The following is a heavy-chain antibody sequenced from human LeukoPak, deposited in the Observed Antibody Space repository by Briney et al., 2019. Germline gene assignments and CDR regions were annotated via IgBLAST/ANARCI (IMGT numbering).Heavy chain of an antibody. Sequence: SETPSLTCAVSGGPFSGYFWSWIRQSPGKGLEWIGEIHNSGTTNYNPSLNSRVTISEDTSKNQIYLNLRSVTAADTAVYYCARRYYYNLGSFPFDFWGQGTLVTVSS. CDR1: GGPFSGYF. V-gene: IGHV4-34*01. D-gene: IGHD3-10*01. J-gene: IGHJ4*02. CDR2: IHNSGTT. CDR3: ARRYYYNLGSFPFDF.